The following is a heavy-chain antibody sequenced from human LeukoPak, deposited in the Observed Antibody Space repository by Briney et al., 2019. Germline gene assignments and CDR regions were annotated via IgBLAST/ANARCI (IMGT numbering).Heavy chain of an antibody. CDR2: ISVSSDTI. Sequence: YTXXWVRQAXXXGLEGVSYISVSSDTIYYADSVKGRFTISRDNVKNSLYLQMNSLRDEDTAVYYCARNRASSAAGLIDYWGQGTLVTVSS. D-gene: IGHD6-19*01. J-gene: IGHJ4*02. CDR1: YT. V-gene: IGHV3-48*02. CDR3: ARNRASSAAGLIDY.